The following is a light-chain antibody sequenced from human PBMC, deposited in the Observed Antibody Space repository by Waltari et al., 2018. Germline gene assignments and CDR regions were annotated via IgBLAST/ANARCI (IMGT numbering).Light chain of an antibody. V-gene: IGLV2-11*01. CDR3: CSCVGRNIYWV. Sequence: QSALTPPRSVSGSPGQSVTLSCTGTSSDVGDTNFVSWYQHHPDKAPKLIIYDINKRPSGVPDRFSGSKSGNTASLTISGLQAEDEADYYCCSCVGRNIYWVFGGGTKLTVL. CDR2: DIN. CDR1: SSDVGDTNF. J-gene: IGLJ3*02.